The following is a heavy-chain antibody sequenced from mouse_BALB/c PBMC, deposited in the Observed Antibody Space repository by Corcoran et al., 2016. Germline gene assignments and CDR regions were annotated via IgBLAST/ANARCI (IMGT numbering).Heavy chain of an antibody. J-gene: IGHJ2*01. V-gene: IGHV9-3*02. Sequence: QIQLVQSGPELKKPGETVKISCKASGYTFTNYGMNWVKQAPGKGLKWMGWINTNTGEPTYAEEFKGRFAFSLETSAGTAYLQINNLKNEDTATYFCARYYYFDYWGQGTTLTVSS. CDR3: ARYYYFDY. CDR1: GYTFTNYG. CDR2: INTNTGEP.